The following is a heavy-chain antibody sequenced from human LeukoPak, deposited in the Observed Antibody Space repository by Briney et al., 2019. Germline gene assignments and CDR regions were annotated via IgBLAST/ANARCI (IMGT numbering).Heavy chain of an antibody. CDR2: IKQDGSEK. V-gene: IGHV3-7*01. J-gene: IGHJ4*02. CDR3: ARARIGAAGTKDY. CDR1: GFTFNSYW. Sequence: GGSLRLSCAASGFTFNSYWMSWVRQAPGKGLEWVANIKQDGSEKNYVDSVKGRFTISRDNAENSLDLQMNSLRAEDTAVYYCARARIGAAGTKDYWGQGTLVTVSS. D-gene: IGHD6-13*01.